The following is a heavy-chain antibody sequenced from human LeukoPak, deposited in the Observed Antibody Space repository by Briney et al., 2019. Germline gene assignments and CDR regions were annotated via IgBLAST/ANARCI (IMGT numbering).Heavy chain of an antibody. V-gene: IGHV1-46*01. D-gene: IGHD2-15*01. Sequence: ASVKVSCKASGYTFTSYYMHWVRQAPGQGLEWMGIINPSGGSTSYAQKFQGRVTMTRDMSTSTVYIELSSLRSEDTAVYYCARGVGYCSGGSCYPDYYYYYYMDVWGKGTTVTVSS. CDR3: ARGVGYCSGGSCYPDYYYYYYMDV. CDR2: INPSGGST. CDR1: GYTFTSYY. J-gene: IGHJ6*03.